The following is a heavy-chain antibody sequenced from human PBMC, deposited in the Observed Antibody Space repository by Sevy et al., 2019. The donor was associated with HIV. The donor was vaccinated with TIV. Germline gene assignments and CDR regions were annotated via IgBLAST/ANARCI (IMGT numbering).Heavy chain of an antibody. CDR2: ISGSGGST. Sequence: GGSLRLSCAASGFTFSSYAMSWVRQAPGKGLEWVSVISGSGGSTYYADSVKGRFTISRDNSKNTLYLQMNSLRAEDTAVYYCAKVHSSGWYSKGAGDWFDPWGQGTLVTVSS. CDR3: AKVHSSGWYSKGAGDWFDP. D-gene: IGHD6-19*01. J-gene: IGHJ5*02. V-gene: IGHV3-23*01. CDR1: GFTFSSYA.